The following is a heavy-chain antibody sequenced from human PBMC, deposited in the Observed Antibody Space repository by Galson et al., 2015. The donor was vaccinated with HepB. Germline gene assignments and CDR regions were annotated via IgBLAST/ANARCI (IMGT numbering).Heavy chain of an antibody. CDR1: GFTFSSYW. D-gene: IGHD5-18*01. J-gene: IGHJ6*02. V-gene: IGHV3-7*04. CDR2: IKQDGSEK. Sequence: SLRLSCAASGFTFSSYWMSWVRQAPGKGLEWVANIKQDGSEKYYVDSVKGRSTISRDNAKNSLYLQMNSLRAEDTAVYYCATDTAMVTDSYYYYGMDVWGQGTTVTVSS. CDR3: ATDTAMVTDSYYYYGMDV.